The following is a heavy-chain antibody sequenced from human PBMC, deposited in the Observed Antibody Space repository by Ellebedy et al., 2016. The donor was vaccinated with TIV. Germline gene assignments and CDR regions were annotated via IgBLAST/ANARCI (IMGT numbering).Heavy chain of an antibody. Sequence: GESLKISXAASGFTFDIYAMNWVRQAPGKGLEWVSTISGSGGDTYYADSVKGRFTISRDNSRNTLYLQMKSLRAEDTAIYYCAKFSLAVPGNVGAFDFWGQGTVVTVSS. CDR3: AKFSLAVPGNVGAFDF. CDR1: GFTFDIYA. J-gene: IGHJ3*01. CDR2: ISGSGGDT. D-gene: IGHD6-19*01. V-gene: IGHV3-23*01.